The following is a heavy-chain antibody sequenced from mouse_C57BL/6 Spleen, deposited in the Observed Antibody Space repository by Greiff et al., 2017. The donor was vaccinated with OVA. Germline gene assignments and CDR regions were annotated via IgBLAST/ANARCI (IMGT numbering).Heavy chain of an antibody. CDR2: IHPNSGST. V-gene: IGHV1-64*01. CDR3: AREGKGYFDY. J-gene: IGHJ2*01. CDR1: GYTFTSYW. Sequence: VQLQQPGAELVQPGASVKLSCKASGYTFTSYWMHWVKQRPGQGLEWIGMIHPNSGSTNYNEKFKSKATLTVDKSSSTAYMQLSSLTSEDSAVYYCAREGKGYFDYWGQGTTLTVSS.